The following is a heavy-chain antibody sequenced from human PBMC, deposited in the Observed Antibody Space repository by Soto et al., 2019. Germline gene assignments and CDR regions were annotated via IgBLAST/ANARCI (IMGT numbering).Heavy chain of an antibody. CDR3: ARESRRRPGGGY. CDR2: SCSGGSNK. CDR1: GCTFSSYG. D-gene: IGHD1-26*01. J-gene: IGHJ4*02. V-gene: IGHV3-33*01. Sequence: PGGSLNLSCAASGCTFSSYGMHWIRQAPGKGLEWVSYSCSGGSNKYYADSLKGRFTISRDNAKNSLYLQKNSLRAEDTAVYYCARESRRRPGGGYWGQGTLVTVSS.